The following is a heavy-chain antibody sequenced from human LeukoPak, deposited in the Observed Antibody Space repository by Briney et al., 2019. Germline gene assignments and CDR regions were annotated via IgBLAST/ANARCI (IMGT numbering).Heavy chain of an antibody. V-gene: IGHV3-48*04. D-gene: IGHD1-7*01. J-gene: IGHJ6*03. CDR2: ISSSGSSI. CDR1: GFTFNSYS. CDR3: ARGDNWNSYYYYYMDV. Sequence: GGSLRLSCAASGFTFNSYSMNWVGQAPGKGLEWVSYISSSGSSIYYADSVKGRFTISRDNAENSLNLQMNSLRAEDTAVYYCARGDNWNSYYYYYMDVWGKGTTVTVFS.